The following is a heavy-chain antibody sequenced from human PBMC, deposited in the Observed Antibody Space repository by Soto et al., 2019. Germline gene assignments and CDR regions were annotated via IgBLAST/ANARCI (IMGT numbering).Heavy chain of an antibody. CDR2: IFIGGTT. J-gene: IGHJ6*02. CDR3: ARDPNVVVTATHYYYYYGMDV. Sequence: GGSLRLSCATSVCPVSSSQMTWVRLAPGKALEWVSVIFIGGTTQYAVSVKGRFTISRDYSKNTVYLQMNSPRAEDTAVYYCARDPNVVVTATHYYYYYGMDVWGQGTTVTVSS. V-gene: IGHV3-53*01. CDR1: VCPVSSSQ. D-gene: IGHD2-21*02.